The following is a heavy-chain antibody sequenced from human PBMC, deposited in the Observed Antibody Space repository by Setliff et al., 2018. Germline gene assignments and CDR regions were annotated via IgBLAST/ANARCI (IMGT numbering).Heavy chain of an antibody. CDR2: ISDSGGSA. V-gene: IGHV3-23*01. Sequence: GSLRLSCAASGFTFSSYSMNWVRQAPGKGLEWVSAISDSGGSAYYADSVKGRFTISRDNSKNTLYLQMTSLRAEDTAVYYCAKSMTTEIYFDYWGQGTLVTVSS. J-gene: IGHJ4*02. CDR1: GFTFSSYS. D-gene: IGHD4-17*01. CDR3: AKSMTTEIYFDY.